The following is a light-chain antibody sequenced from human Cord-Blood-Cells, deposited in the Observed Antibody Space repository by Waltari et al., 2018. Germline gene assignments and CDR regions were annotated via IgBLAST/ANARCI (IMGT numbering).Light chain of an antibody. CDR2: EVS. V-gene: IGLV2-14*01. J-gene: IGLJ1*01. CDR1: SSDVGGYNY. CDR3: SSYTSSSTLV. Sequence: QSALTQPTSVSGSPGQSITLSCTGTSSDVGGYNYVSWYQQHPGKAPKLMIYEVSNRPSGVSKRFSGSKSGNTASLTISGLQAEDEADYYCSSYTSSSTLVVGTGTKVTVL.